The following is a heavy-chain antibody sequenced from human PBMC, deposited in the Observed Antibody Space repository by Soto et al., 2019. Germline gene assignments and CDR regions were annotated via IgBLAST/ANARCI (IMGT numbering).Heavy chain of an antibody. Sequence: PGGSLRLSCVGSGFSFSTYSIKWCRREPRRGLEWFSSISSRSDIYYADSVKDRFTISRDNAKNSVSLQMNSLRAEDTAVYYCAREYTAWPLAYGLDVWGQGTTVTVSS. V-gene: IGHV3-21*01. D-gene: IGHD2-2*02. CDR2: ISSRSDI. CDR1: GFSFSTYS. CDR3: AREYTAWPLAYGLDV. J-gene: IGHJ6*02.